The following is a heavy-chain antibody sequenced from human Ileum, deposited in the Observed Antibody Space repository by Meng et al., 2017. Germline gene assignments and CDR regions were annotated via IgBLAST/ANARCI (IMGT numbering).Heavy chain of an antibody. CDR1: AYTFSNDG. CDR2: MNPNSGNT. V-gene: IGHV1-8*01. J-gene: IGHJ5*02. D-gene: IGHD2-21*01. Sequence: QVRVVQSAPEVRKPGASVNVSCKASAYTFSNDGISWVRQAPGQGLEWVGWMNPNSGNTEYVQKFQGRVTMTRNTSISTAYMELSSLRSEDTAVYYCARVRDNEFDLWGQGTLVTVSS. CDR3: ARVRDNEFDL.